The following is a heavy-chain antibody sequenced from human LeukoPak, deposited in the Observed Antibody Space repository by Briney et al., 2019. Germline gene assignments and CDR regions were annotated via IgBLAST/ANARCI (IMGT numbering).Heavy chain of an antibody. Sequence: SETLSLTCTVSGGSISSSSYYWGWIRQPPGKGLEWIGSIYYSGSTYYNPSLKSRVTISVDTSKNQFSLKLSSVTAADTAVYCCARAGGCIAARAGGRFCTYYFDYWGQGTLVTVSS. CDR3: ARAGGCIAARAGGRFCTYYFDY. J-gene: IGHJ4*02. CDR2: IYYSGST. V-gene: IGHV4-39*07. CDR1: GGSISSSSYY. D-gene: IGHD6-6*01.